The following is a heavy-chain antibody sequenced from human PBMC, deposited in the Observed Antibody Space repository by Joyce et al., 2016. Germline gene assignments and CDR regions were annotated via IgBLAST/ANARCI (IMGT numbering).Heavy chain of an antibody. D-gene: IGHD6-19*01. V-gene: IGHV2-70*17. CDR1: GFSLNTRGMC. CDR2: IDWDDDK. Sequence: QVTLRESGPALVKPTQTLRLTCTFSGFSLNTRGMCVSCIRQPPGKALEWLARIDWDDDKFYSTSLKTRLTISKDTSKNQVVLTMTNMDPVDTATYYCARMSPPTLIMAGIVWGQGTLVTVSS. J-gene: IGHJ4*02. CDR3: ARMSPPTLIMAGIV.